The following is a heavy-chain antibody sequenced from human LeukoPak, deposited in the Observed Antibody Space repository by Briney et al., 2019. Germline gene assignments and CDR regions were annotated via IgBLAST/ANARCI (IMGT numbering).Heavy chain of an antibody. CDR2: ITASGTAM. Sequence: HPGGSLRLSCAASGFTFSSYSMNWVRQAPGKGLEWVSHITASGTAMFYADSVKGRFTISRDNAKNSLYLQMNSLRGEDTAVYYCASSGSYRFDYWGQGTLVTVSS. J-gene: IGHJ4*02. CDR1: GFTFSSYS. V-gene: IGHV3-48*01. CDR3: ASSGSYRFDY. D-gene: IGHD1-26*01.